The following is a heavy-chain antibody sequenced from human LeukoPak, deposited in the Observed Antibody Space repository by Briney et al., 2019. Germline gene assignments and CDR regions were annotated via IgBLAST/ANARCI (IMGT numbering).Heavy chain of an antibody. CDR1: GFTFSSYW. CDR3: ARVGKNGWDFDH. V-gene: IGHV3-7*01. Sequence: GGSLRLSCAASGFTFSSYWMTWVRQAPGKGLAWVANIIEGGDVKYYVDSVKGRFTISRDNTKNSLYPQMTSLRADDTAVYYRARVGKNGWDFDHWGQGTLVTVSS. J-gene: IGHJ4*02. D-gene: IGHD6-19*01. CDR2: IIEGGDVK.